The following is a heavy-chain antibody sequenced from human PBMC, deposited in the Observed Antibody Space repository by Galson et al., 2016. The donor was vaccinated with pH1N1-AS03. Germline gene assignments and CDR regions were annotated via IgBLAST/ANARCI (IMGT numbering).Heavy chain of an antibody. Sequence: SLRLSCAASGFTFSDAWMSWVRQAPGKGLEWVGRLKSKTGGGTADYAAPVKGRSTISRDDSKNTLYLQMNSLKTEDTAVYYCTTRSHYNYGMDVWGQGTTVTVSS. CDR1: GFTFSDAW. CDR3: TTRSHYNYGMDV. J-gene: IGHJ6*02. V-gene: IGHV3-15*01. CDR2: LKSKTGGGTA.